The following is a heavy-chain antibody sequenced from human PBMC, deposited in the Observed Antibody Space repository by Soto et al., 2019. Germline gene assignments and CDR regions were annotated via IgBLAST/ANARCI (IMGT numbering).Heavy chain of an antibody. CDR1: GFTFSTYA. Sequence: QVRLVESGGGSVQPWDSLRLSCDASGFTFSTYALHWLRQAPSKGLEWVAFISYTGANQYYADSVKGRFTVSRDNPKNIASPQMTSIQPEDSAVYSCARDAFLYSRGAYYDHWGQATLVTVSA. CDR2: ISYTGANQ. CDR3: ARDAFLYSRGAYYDH. D-gene: IGHD4-4*01. V-gene: IGHV3-30-3*01. J-gene: IGHJ4*02.